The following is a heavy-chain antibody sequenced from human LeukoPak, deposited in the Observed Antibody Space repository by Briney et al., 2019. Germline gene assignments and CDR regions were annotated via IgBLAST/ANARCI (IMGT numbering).Heavy chain of an antibody. V-gene: IGHV1-69*06. D-gene: IGHD6-19*01. CDR2: IIPIFGTA. CDR1: GGTFSSYA. J-gene: IGHJ6*03. Sequence: SVKVSCKASGGTFSSYAISWVRQAPGQGLEWMGGIIPIFGTANYAQKFQGRVTITADKSTSTAYMELSSLRSEDTAVYYCARDSGAVAGTRFYYYYMDVWGKGTTVTVSS. CDR3: ARDSGAVAGTRFYYYYMDV.